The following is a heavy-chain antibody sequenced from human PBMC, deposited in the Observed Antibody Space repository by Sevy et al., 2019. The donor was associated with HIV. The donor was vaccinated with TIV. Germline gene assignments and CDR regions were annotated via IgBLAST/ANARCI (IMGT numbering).Heavy chain of an antibody. J-gene: IGHJ6*02. CDR3: ARLTTMPTSDLYGMDV. Sequence: ASVKVSCKASGYTFTDYYIHWVRQAPGQGLEWMAWINPNDGVTNYAQRFQGGVTVTRDTSISTAYMELRRLRSDDTAIYYCARLTTMPTSDLYGMDVWGQGTTVTDSS. D-gene: IGHD1-1*01. CDR2: INPNDGVT. CDR1: GYTFTDYY. V-gene: IGHV1-2*02.